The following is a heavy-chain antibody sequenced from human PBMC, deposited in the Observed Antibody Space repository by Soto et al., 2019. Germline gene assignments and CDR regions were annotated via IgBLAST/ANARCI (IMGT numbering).Heavy chain of an antibody. CDR3: ALVDTAMATLHHPAIHY. D-gene: IGHD5-18*01. V-gene: IGHV3-23*01. CDR1: GFTFSSYA. J-gene: IGHJ4*02. CDR2: ISGSGGST. Sequence: PGGSLRLSCAASGFTFSSYAMSWVRQAPGKGLEWVSAISGSGGSTYYADSVKGRFTISRDNSKNTLYLQMNSLRAEDTAVYYCALVDTAMATLHHPAIHYWGQGTLVTVSS.